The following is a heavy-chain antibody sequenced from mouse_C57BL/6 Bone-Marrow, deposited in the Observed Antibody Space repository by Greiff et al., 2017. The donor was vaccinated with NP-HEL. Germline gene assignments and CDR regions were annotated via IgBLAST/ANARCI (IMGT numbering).Heavy chain of an antibody. D-gene: IGHD2-2*01. CDR2: IDPATSGT. CDR1: GYTFTDYE. V-gene: IGHV1-15*01. J-gene: IGHJ2*01. Sequence: VQLQESGAELVRPGASVTLSCKASGYTFTDYEMHWVKQTPVHGLEWIGAIDPATSGTAYNQKFKGKTIMTADKSSSTAYMELLILTSEDSAVYYCSRELLWLRRGYWGQGTTLTVSA. CDR3: SRELLWLRRGY.